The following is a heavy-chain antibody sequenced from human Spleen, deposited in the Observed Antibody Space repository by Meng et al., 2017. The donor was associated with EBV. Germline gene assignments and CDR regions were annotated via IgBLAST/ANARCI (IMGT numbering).Heavy chain of an antibody. D-gene: IGHD3-10*01. CDR3: ASDRGQNYY. CDR1: GGSISSSDYY. J-gene: IGHJ4*02. CDR2: IYYSGST. Sequence: LQLQESGPVLAKPSETRSLTCTVSGGSISSSDYYWGWIRQPPGKGLELIGSIYYSGSTYYNPSLKSRVTISVDTSKNQFSLRLRSLTASDTAVYYCASDRGQNYYWGPGTLVTVSS. V-gene: IGHV4-39*07.